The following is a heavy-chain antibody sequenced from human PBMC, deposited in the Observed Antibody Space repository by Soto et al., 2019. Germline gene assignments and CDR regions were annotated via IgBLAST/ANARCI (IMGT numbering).Heavy chain of an antibody. CDR2: ISYDGSNK. D-gene: IGHD3-9*01. V-gene: IGHV3-30-3*01. Sequence: QVQVMESGGGVVQPGTSLRLSCAVSGFSSYSMHWVRQAPGKGLEWVAVISYDGSNKYYADSVKGRFTISRDNSKNTLYLQMDSLRAEDTALYYCARGQNVLRYFRLDFWGQGTLVTVSS. J-gene: IGHJ4*02. CDR1: GFSSYS. CDR3: ARGQNVLRYFRLDF.